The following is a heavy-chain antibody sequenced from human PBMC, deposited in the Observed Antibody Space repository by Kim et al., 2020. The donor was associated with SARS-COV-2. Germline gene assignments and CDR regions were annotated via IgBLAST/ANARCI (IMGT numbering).Heavy chain of an antibody. CDR1: GGSISSYY. CDR3: ARQSYYDILTGHNWFDP. Sequence: SETLSLTCTVSGGSISSYYWSWIRQPPGKGLEWIGYIYYSGSTNYNPSLKSRVTISVDTSKNQFSLKLSSVTAADTAVYYCARQSYYDILTGHNWFDPWGQGTLVTVSS. D-gene: IGHD3-9*01. CDR2: IYYSGST. V-gene: IGHV4-59*08. J-gene: IGHJ5*02.